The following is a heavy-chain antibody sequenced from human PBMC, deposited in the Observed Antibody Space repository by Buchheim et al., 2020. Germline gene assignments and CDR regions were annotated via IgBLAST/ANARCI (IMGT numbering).Heavy chain of an antibody. CDR2: ITSSSSTK. CDR3: ARDAGYSYGSNDY. D-gene: IGHD5-18*01. J-gene: IGHJ4*02. V-gene: IGHV3-48*04. CDR1: GFTFSAYA. Sequence: EVQLVESGGGLIQPGGSLRLSCAASGFTFSAYAMNWVRPAPGKVLEWVSYITSSSSTKSSTVSVKGRFTISKHHARNSLYLQMNSLRAEDTAVYYCARDAGYSYGSNDYWGQGTL.